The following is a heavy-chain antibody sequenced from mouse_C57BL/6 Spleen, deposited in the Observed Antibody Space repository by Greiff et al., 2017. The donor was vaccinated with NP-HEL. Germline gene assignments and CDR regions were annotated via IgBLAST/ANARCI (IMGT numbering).Heavy chain of an antibody. CDR3: TPIYYQFAY. CDR2: IRLKSDNYAT. D-gene: IGHD2-1*01. CDR1: GFTFSNYW. J-gene: IGHJ3*01. V-gene: IGHV6-3*01. Sequence: EVMLVESGGGLVQPGGSMKLSCVASGFTFSNYWMNWVRQSPEKGLEWVAQIRLKSDNYATHYAESVKGRFTISRDDSKSSVYLQMNNLRAEDTGIYYCTPIYYQFAYWGQGTLVTVSA.